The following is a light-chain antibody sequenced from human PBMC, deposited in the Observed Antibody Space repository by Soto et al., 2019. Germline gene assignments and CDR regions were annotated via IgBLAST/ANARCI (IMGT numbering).Light chain of an antibody. J-gene: IGLJ1*01. V-gene: IGLV2-14*01. CDR2: DVS. Sequence: QSALAQPASVSGSPGQSITISCTGNSSDIGDSNFVSWYQHHPGKAPKLLIYDVSDRPSRISSRFSGSKSANTASLTISGLQAEDEAFYYCTSYTTTTSVRFVFGTGTKLTVL. CDR1: SSDIGDSNF. CDR3: TSYTTTTSVRFV.